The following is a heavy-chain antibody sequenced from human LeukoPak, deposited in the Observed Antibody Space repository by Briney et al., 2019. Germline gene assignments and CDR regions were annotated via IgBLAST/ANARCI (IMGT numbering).Heavy chain of an antibody. Sequence: ASVKVSCKASGGTFSSYAISWVRRAPGQGLEWMGRIIPILGIANYAQKFQGRVTITADKSTSTAYMELSSLRSEDTAVYYCARGLSGYSPNNWFDPWGQGTLVTVSS. CDR2: IIPILGIA. V-gene: IGHV1-69*04. D-gene: IGHD3-3*01. CDR3: ARGLSGYSPNNWFDP. CDR1: GGTFSSYA. J-gene: IGHJ5*02.